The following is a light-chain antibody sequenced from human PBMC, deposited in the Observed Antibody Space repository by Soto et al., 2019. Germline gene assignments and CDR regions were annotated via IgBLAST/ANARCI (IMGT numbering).Light chain of an antibody. CDR1: SSDVGGYNY. Sequence: QSVLTQPPSASGSPGQSVTISCTGTSSDVGGYNYVSWYQQHPGKAPKLMIYEVSKRPSGVPDRFSGSKSGDTASLTISGLQAEDEADYYCSSFTNTITRYAFGTGTKLTVL. CDR3: SSFTNTITRYA. V-gene: IGLV2-8*01. CDR2: EVS. J-gene: IGLJ1*01.